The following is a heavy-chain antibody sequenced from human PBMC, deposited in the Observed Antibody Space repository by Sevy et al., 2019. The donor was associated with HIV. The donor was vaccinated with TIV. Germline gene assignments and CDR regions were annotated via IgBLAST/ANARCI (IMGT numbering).Heavy chain of an antibody. J-gene: IGHJ6*01. D-gene: IGHD2-2*01. CDR2: IKRDGSEK. CDR1: GFTFGDFW. CDR3: ARDCNSNTCRWGLEG. V-gene: IGHV3-7*03. Sequence: GGSLRLSCAASGFTFGDFWMTWVRQAPGKGLEWVANIKRDGSEKYYVPSVKGRFTISRDNAKSSLYLQMKSLGAEDTAVYYCARDCNSNTCRWGLEGWGQGSTVTVS.